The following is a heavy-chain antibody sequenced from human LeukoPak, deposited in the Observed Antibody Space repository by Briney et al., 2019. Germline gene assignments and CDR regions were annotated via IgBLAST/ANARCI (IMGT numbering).Heavy chain of an antibody. CDR1: GFTFSSYA. Sequence: GGSLRLSCAASGFTFSSYAMSWVRQAPGKGLEWVSVIYSGGSTYYADSVKGRFTISRDISKNTLYLQMNSLRAEDTAVYYCARDLRGYIPAAGTGAYYGMDVWGQGTTVTVSS. CDR2: IYSGGST. CDR3: ARDLRGYIPAAGTGAYYGMDV. V-gene: IGHV3-66*01. J-gene: IGHJ6*02. D-gene: IGHD6-13*01.